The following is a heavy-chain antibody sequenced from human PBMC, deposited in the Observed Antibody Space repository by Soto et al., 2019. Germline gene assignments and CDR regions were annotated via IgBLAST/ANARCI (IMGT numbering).Heavy chain of an antibody. CDR2: IYHSGST. Sequence: SETLSLTCAVSGGSISSSNWWSWVRQPPGKGLEWIGEIYHSGSTNYNPSLKSRVTISVDKSKNQFSLKLSSVTAADTAVYYCANRKLRRGSFDYWGQGTPVTVSS. J-gene: IGHJ4*02. CDR3: ANRKLRRGSFDY. CDR1: GGSISSSNW. D-gene: IGHD4-17*01. V-gene: IGHV4-4*02.